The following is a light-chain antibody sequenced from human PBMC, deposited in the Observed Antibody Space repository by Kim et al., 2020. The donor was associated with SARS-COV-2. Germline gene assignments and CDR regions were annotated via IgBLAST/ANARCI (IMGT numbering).Light chain of an antibody. CDR3: QQGYTIART. Sequence: DIQMTQSPSSLSASVGDRVTITCRASQGISSYLNWYQQKPGKAPKLLMYAVSSLQSGVPSRFSGSRSGTDFTLTISSLQPEDFATYYCQQGYTIARTFGQGTKVDIK. CDR1: QGISSY. CDR2: AVS. J-gene: IGKJ1*01. V-gene: IGKV1-39*01.